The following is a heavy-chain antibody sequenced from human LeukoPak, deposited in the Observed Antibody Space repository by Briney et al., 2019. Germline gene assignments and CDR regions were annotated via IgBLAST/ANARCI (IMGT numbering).Heavy chain of an antibody. CDR3: ARVSGSGSYYYDF. Sequence: GGSLRLSCAAFGFTFSSYHMHWVRQAPGKGLEWVSGIGTAGDTYYAGSVKGRFTISRGNAKNTFYLQMNSLRPGDTAVYYCARVSGSGSYYYDFWGQGILVTLPS. D-gene: IGHD3-10*01. J-gene: IGHJ4*02. CDR1: GFTFSSYH. V-gene: IGHV3-13*04. CDR2: IGTAGDT.